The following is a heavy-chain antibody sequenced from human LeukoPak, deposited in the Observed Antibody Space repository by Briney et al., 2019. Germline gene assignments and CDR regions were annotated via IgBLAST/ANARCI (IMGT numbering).Heavy chain of an antibody. CDR1: GYTFTSYD. D-gene: IGHD5-12*01. V-gene: IGHV1-8*03. CDR3: ARAGMKSGYDFPDY. CDR2: MNPNSGNT. J-gene: IGHJ4*02. Sequence: GASVKVSCKASGYTFTSYDINWVRQATGQGLEWMGWMNPNSGNTGYAQKFQGRVTITRNTSISTAYMELSSLRSEDMAVYYCARAGMKSGYDFPDYWGQGTLVTVSS.